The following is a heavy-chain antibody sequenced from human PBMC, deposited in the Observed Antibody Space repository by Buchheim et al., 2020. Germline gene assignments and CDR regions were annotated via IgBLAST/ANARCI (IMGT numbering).Heavy chain of an antibody. CDR3: IVLMVYASFDY. D-gene: IGHD2-8*01. CDR1: GFTFSSYG. CDR2: ISYDGSNK. J-gene: IGHJ4*02. Sequence: QVQLVESGGGVVQPGRSLRLSCAASGFTFSSYGMHWVRQAPGKGLEWVAVISYDGSNKYYADSVKGRFTISRDHSKNTLYLQMNSLRAEDTAVYYCIVLMVYASFDYWGQGTL. V-gene: IGHV3-30*03.